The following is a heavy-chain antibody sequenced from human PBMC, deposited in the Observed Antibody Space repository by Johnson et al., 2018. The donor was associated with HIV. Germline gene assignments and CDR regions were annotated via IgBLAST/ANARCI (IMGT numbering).Heavy chain of an antibody. CDR2: ISPDGSNK. V-gene: IGHV3-30*03. D-gene: IGHD1-14*01. J-gene: IGHJ3*02. CDR3: ARDDVTQDAFDI. CDR1: GFTFSNYG. Sequence: QVQLMESGGGVVQPGRSLRLSCTASGFTFSNYGMHWVRQAPGKGLEWVAVISPDGSNKSYADSVKGRFTISRDNSKNTLYLQMNSLSAEDTAVDYCARDDVTQDAFDIWGQGTMVTVSS.